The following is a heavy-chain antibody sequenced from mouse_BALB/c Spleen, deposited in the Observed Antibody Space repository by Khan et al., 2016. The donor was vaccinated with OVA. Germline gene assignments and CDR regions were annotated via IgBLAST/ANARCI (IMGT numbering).Heavy chain of an antibody. V-gene: IGHV3-2*02. CDR2: ISYSDST. Sequence: EVQLQESGPGLVKPSQSLSLTCTVTGYSITSNYAWYWIRQFPGNKLEWMGYISYSDSTSYNPSLKSRISITRDTSQNQFFLQLNSVTTEDTATYYCARGDYYGYCFDYWGQGTTLTVSS. CDR1: GYSITSNYA. CDR3: ARGDYYGYCFDY. D-gene: IGHD1-1*01. J-gene: IGHJ2*01.